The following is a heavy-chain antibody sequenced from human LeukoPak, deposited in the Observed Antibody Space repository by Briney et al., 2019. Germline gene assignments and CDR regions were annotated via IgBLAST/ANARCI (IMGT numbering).Heavy chain of an antibody. J-gene: IGHJ4*02. Sequence: GGSLRLSCAASGFTFSTYCMHWVRHAPGKGPMWVSRICPDGTVTNYADSVKARFIISRDNARNTVYLQMNSLRVEDTAVYYCVRDFRSADYWGQGTLVTVSS. CDR2: ICPDGTVT. V-gene: IGHV3-74*01. CDR1: GFTFSTYC. CDR3: VRDFRSADY.